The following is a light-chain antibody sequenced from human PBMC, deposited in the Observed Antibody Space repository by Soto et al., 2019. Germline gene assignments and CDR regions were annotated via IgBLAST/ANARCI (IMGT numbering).Light chain of an antibody. CDR3: QQYNSYWT. Sequence: DIQMTQSPSTLSASVGDRVTITCRASQSISSWLAWYQQKPGKAPKLLIYKASSLESGVPSRFSGSGSGTEFTLTISSLQPDDFATYDCQQYNSYWTFGQGTNVEIK. J-gene: IGKJ1*01. CDR1: QSISSW. V-gene: IGKV1-5*03. CDR2: KAS.